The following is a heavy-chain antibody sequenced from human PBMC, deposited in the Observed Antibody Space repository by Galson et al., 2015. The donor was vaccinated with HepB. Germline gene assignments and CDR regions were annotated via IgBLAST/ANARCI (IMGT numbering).Heavy chain of an antibody. Sequence: SLRLSCAASGFTFSSYGMHWVRQAPGKGLEWVAVIWYDGSNKYYADSVKGRFTISRDNSKNTLYLQMNSLRAEDTAVYYCARDSGSANYLQPYYMDVWGKGTTVTVSS. D-gene: IGHD5-24*01. V-gene: IGHV3-33*01. J-gene: IGHJ6*03. CDR1: GFTFSSYG. CDR3: ARDSGSANYLQPYYMDV. CDR2: IWYDGSNK.